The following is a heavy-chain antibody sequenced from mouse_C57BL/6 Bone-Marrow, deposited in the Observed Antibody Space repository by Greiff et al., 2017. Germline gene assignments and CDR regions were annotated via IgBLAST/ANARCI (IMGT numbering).Heavy chain of an antibody. CDR3: ARLDSTFAMCY. D-gene: IGHD5-1*01. CDR2: IDPSGSYT. V-gene: IGHV1-50*01. J-gene: IGHJ4*01. CDR1: GYTFTSYW. Sequence: VQLQQPGAELVKPGASVKLSCKASGYTFTSYWMQWVKQRPGQGLEWIGVIDPSGSYTNYNNKFKGKATLTVDTSSSTASMQLSSLTSEDSAVYYCARLDSTFAMCYWGQGPSVTVSS.